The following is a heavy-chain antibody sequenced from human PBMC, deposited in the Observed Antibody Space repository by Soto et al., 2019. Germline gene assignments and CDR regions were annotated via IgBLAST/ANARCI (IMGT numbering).Heavy chain of an antibody. CDR3: AILNPITGVY. J-gene: IGHJ4*02. Sequence: SLQVSCKVSGGSFSTYTLTWVRQAPGQGLEWMGGIIPMFGIINYAQKFQGRVTITADRSTTTAYMELISLRSDDTAVYYCAILNPITGVYWGKGAQVTVSA. V-gene: IGHV1-69*10. CDR1: GGSFSTYT. CDR2: IIPMFGII. D-gene: IGHD5-12*01.